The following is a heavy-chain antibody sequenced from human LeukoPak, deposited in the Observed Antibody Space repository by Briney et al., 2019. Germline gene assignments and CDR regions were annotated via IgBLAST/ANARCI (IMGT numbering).Heavy chain of an antibody. CDR2: INPNSGGT. V-gene: IGHV1-2*02. J-gene: IGHJ5*02. Sequence: ASVKVSCKASGYTFTGYYMHWVRQAPGQGLEWMGWINPNSGGTNYAQKFQGRVTMTRDTSISTAYMELSRLRSDDTAVYYCARIRVGAPAGRGELELRGRWFDPWGQGTLVTVSS. D-gene: IGHD1-7*01. CDR3: ARIRVGAPAGRGELELRGRWFDP. CDR1: GYTFTGYY.